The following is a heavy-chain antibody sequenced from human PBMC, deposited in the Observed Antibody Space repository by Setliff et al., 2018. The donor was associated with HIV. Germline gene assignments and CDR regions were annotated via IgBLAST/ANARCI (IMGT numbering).Heavy chain of an antibody. V-gene: IGHV4-4*02. J-gene: IGHJ4*02. CDR3: AREFSSSSFDQ. CDR1: GGSITSSNW. CDR2: IYHSGST. Sequence: PSETLSLTCAVSGGSITSSNWWSWVRQPPGKGLEWIGEIYHSGSTNYNPSLKSRVSISVDTSRNEFSLKLTSVTAADTAVYYCAREFSSSSFDQWGQGTLVTVSS. D-gene: IGHD6-6*01.